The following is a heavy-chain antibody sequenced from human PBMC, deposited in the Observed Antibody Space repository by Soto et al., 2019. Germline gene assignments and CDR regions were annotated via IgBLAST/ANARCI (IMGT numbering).Heavy chain of an antibody. CDR1: GSTLISHA. Sequence: PWGPRRRPSSPSGSTLISHALSRVRQVPGKGLEWVSAISGSGGSTYYADSVKGRFTISRDNSKNTLYLQMNSLRAEDTAVYYCAKDVTYFDWLPQNWGQGTLVTVSS. J-gene: IGHJ4*02. CDR3: AKDVTYFDWLPQN. D-gene: IGHD3-9*01. V-gene: IGHV3-23*01. CDR2: ISGSGGST.